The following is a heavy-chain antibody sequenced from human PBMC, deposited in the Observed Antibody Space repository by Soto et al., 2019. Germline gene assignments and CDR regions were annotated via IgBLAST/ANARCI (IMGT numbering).Heavy chain of an antibody. Sequence: QVQLQESGPGLVKPSQTLSLTCTVSGGSISSGDDFWTWIRQPPGKGLEWIGYIYYSGSTYYNPSLKSRRTMSVDTSKNQFSLKLSSVTAADTAVYYCARERAKWKDYYYYGMDVWGQGTTVTVSS. J-gene: IGHJ6*02. CDR3: ARERAKWKDYYYYGMDV. V-gene: IGHV4-30-4*01. D-gene: IGHD1-20*01. CDR2: IYYSGST. CDR1: GGSISSGDDF.